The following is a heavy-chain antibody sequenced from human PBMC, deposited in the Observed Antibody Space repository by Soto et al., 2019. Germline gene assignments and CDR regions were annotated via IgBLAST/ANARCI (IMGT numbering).Heavy chain of an antibody. D-gene: IGHD3-10*01. V-gene: IGHV3-23*01. CDR2: ISGSGGST. CDR3: AKDRPPRHYYGSGSYDY. Sequence: PGGSLRLSCAASGFTFSSYAMSWVRQAPGKGLEWVSAISGSGGSTYYADSVKGRFTISRDNSKNTLYLQMNSLRAEDTAVYYCAKDRPPRHYYGSGSYDYWGQGTLVTVSS. CDR1: GFTFSSYA. J-gene: IGHJ4*02.